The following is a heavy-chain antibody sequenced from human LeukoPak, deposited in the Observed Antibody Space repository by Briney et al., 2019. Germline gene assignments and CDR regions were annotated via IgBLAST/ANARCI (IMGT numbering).Heavy chain of an antibody. CDR3: AREKGGFDI. D-gene: IGHD2-15*01. Sequence: GGSLRLSCAASGFIFSDYYMGWVRQAPGKGLEWVSYISNKGSSSTTYCADSVKGRFTISRDNSKNTLYLQMGSLRAEDMAVYYCAREKGGFDIWGQGTMVTVSS. CDR1: GFIFSDYY. J-gene: IGHJ3*02. V-gene: IGHV3-11*04. CDR2: ISNKGSSSTT.